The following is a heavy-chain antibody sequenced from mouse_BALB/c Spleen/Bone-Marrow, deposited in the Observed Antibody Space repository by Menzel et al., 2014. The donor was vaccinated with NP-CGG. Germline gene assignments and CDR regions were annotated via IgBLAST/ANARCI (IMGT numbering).Heavy chain of an antibody. Sequence: VHLVESGAELVKPGASVRISCKASGYTFTSFYLHWVRPRPGQGLEWIGWISPGKVNIKYNENFKGKATLTADKSSSTAYMHFRSLTSEDSAVYFCSRWGTTVVDAMDYWGQGTSVTVSS. J-gene: IGHJ4*01. V-gene: IGHV1S56*01. CDR2: ISPGKVNI. D-gene: IGHD1-1*01. CDR1: GYTFTSFY. CDR3: SRWGTTVVDAMDY.